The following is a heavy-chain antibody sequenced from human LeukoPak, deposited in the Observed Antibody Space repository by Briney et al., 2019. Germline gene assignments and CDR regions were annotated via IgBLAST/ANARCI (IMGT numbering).Heavy chain of an antibody. V-gene: IGHV4-4*02. CDR2: IYHSGST. D-gene: IGHD1-26*01. CDR3: AKVALWGVGARGFQH. J-gene: IGHJ1*01. Sequence: PSEPLSLTCAVSGGSISSSNWWGWVRQPPGKGLEWIGEIYHSGSTNYNPSLKSRVTISLDKSKNHFSLKLSSVTAADTAVYYCAKVALWGVGARGFQHWGQGTLVTVSS. CDR1: GGSISSSNW.